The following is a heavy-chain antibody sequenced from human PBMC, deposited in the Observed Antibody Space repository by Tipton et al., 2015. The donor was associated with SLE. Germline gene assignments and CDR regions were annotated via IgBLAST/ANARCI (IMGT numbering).Heavy chain of an antibody. V-gene: IGHV4-59*08. CDR3: ARIAIAPAGTLDY. CDR2: IYHTGST. D-gene: IGHD6-13*01. Sequence: TLSLTCTVSGGSISTYYWSWIRQPPKQGLEWIGWIYHTGSTDYNPSLKSRVTISVDTSKNQFSLNLNSVTAADTAVYYCARIAIAPAGTLDYWGQGTLVTVSS. CDR1: GGSISTYY. J-gene: IGHJ4*02.